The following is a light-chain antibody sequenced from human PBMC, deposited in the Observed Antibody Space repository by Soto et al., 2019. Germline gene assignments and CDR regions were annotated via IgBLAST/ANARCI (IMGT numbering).Light chain of an antibody. Sequence: EVVLTQSPGTVSLSPGERATLSCRASQSVTHNYLAWYQQKAGQAPRLLIYAASSKATGIPDRFSGSGSGTDFTLSISRLEPEDFAVYYCQQYGNSLTWTFGQGTKVEIK. CDR1: QSVTHNY. CDR3: QQYGNSLTWT. V-gene: IGKV3-20*01. CDR2: AAS. J-gene: IGKJ1*01.